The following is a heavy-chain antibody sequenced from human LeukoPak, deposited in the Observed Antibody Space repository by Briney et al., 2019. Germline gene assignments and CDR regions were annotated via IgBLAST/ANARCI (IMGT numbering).Heavy chain of an antibody. V-gene: IGHV4-38-2*01. CDR1: GYSISSGYY. CDR3: ARHHSGWHFDS. Sequence: PSETLSLTCAVSGYSISSGYYWGWIRQPPGKGLEWIGSIYHSGSTYYNPSLKSRVTISVDTSKNQFSLKLSSVTAADTAVYYCARHHSGWHFDSWGQGIPVTVSS. CDR2: IYHSGST. J-gene: IGHJ4*02. D-gene: IGHD6-19*01.